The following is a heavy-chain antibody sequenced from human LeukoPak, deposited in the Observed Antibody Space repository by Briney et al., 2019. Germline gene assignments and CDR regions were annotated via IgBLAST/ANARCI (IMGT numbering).Heavy chain of an antibody. CDR1: GYTFTSYY. CDR2: INPSGGST. J-gene: IGHJ4*02. CDR3: ARWHRGRGEDY. Sequence: ASVKVSCKASGYTFTSYYMHWVRQAPGQGLEWMGIINPSGGSTSYAQKFQGRVTMTRDMSTSTVYMELSSLRSEDTAVYYCARWHRGRGEDYWGQGTLVTVSS. V-gene: IGHV1-46*01. D-gene: IGHD3-10*01.